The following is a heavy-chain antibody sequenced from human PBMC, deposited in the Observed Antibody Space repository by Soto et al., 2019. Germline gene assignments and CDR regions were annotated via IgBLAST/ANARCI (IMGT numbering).Heavy chain of an antibody. CDR3: ARGTSHYDFWSGDYGMDV. CDR1: GFDFIYYA. D-gene: IGHD3-3*01. V-gene: IGHV3-30-3*01. J-gene: IGHJ6*02. CDR2: LSYDATNK. Sequence: GGSLRLSCEASGFDFIYYAMHWVRQDPGKGLEWVAVLSYDATNKYFADSVKGRFTVSRDNSKNTLYLQMNSLRPEDTGVYYCARGTSHYDFWSGDYGMDVWGQGTTVTVSS.